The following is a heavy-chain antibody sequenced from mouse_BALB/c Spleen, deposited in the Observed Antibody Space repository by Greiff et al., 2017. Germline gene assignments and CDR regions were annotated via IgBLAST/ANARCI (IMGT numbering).Heavy chain of an antibody. D-gene: IGHD5-1-1*01. J-gene: IGHJ3*01. V-gene: IGHV1-7*01. Sequence: QVQLKESGAELAKPGASVKMSCKASGYTFTSYWMHWVKQRPGQGLEWIGYINPSTGYTEYNQKFKDKATLTADKSSSTAYMQLSSLTSEDSAVYYCARGGKNTGGFAYGGQGTLVTVSA. CDR1: GYTFTSYW. CDR2: INPSTGYT. CDR3: ARGGKNTGGFAY.